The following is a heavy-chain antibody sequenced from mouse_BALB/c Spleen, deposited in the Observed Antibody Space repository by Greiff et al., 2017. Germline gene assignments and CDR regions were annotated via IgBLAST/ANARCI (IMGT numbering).Heavy chain of an antibody. Sequence: DVHLVESGGGLVKPGGSLKLSCAASGFTFSSYTMSWVRQTPEKRLEWVATISSGGSYTYYPDSVKGRFTISRDNAKNTLYLQMSSLKSEDTAMYYCTRDDWEGAYWGQGTLVTVSA. CDR2: ISSGGSYT. V-gene: IGHV5-6-4*01. CDR3: TRDDWEGAY. CDR1: GFTFSSYT. J-gene: IGHJ3*01. D-gene: IGHD4-1*01.